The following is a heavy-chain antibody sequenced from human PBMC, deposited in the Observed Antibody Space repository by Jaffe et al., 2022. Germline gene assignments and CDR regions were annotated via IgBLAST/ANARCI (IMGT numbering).Heavy chain of an antibody. V-gene: IGHV3-74*01. CDR2: INSDGSST. CDR1: GFTFSSYW. Sequence: EVQLVESGGGLVQPGGSLRLSCAASGFTFSSYWMHWVRQAPGKGLVWVSRINSDGSSTSYADSVKGRFTISRDNAKNTLYLQMNSLRAEDTAVYYCARDVKPRYSSGWYFSGPSHHLQKTSFDYWGQGTLVTVSS. D-gene: IGHD6-19*01. J-gene: IGHJ4*02. CDR3: ARDVKPRYSSGWYFSGPSHHLQKTSFDY.